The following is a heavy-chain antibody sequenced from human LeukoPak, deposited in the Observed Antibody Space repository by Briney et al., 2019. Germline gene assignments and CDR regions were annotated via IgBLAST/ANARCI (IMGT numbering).Heavy chain of an antibody. CDR2: IHSGGKT. CDR3: AKWPEGAMDYFDY. D-gene: IGHD2-8*01. V-gene: IGHV3-53*01. Sequence: GGSLRLSCAASGFTVSGSYMSWVRQAPGKGLEWVSVIHSGGKTYYADSVKGRFTISRDNSKNTLYLEMSSPRVEDTAIYYCAKWPEGAMDYFDYWGQGTLVTVSS. J-gene: IGHJ4*02. CDR1: GFTVSGSY.